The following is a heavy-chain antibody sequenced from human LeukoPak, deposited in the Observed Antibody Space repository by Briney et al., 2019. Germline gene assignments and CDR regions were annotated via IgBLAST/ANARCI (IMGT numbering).Heavy chain of an antibody. CDR3: ARGYSSSWAAEYFQH. CDR1: GGSFSGYY. V-gene: IGHV4-34*01. J-gene: IGHJ1*01. Sequence: SETLSLTCAVYGGSFSGYYWSWIRQPPGKGLEWIGEINHSGSTNYNPSLKSRVTISVDTSKNQFSLKLSSVTAADTAVYYCARGYSSSWAAEYFQHWGQGTLATVSS. D-gene: IGHD6-13*01. CDR2: INHSGST.